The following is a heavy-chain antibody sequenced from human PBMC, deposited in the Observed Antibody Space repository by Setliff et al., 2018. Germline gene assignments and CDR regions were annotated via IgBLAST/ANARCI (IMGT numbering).Heavy chain of an antibody. CDR1: GESFSNNY. V-gene: IGHV4-59*01. J-gene: IGHJ6*02. Sequence: SETLSLTCSVYGESFSNNYWSWIRQPPGKGLQWIGYIYHNGNTNLNPSLKSRVNMSVDTSKNQIALNLKSVTAADTAVYYCARDRTAYSYGLDVWGQGTTVTVSS. CDR2: IYHNGNT. D-gene: IGHD5-18*01. CDR3: ARDRTAYSYGLDV.